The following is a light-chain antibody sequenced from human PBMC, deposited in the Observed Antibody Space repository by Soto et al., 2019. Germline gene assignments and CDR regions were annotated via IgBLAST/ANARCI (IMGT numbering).Light chain of an antibody. J-gene: IGKJ4*01. CDR1: QSISSY. CDR2: AAS. Sequence: DIQMTHSPSSLSASVGDRVTITCRASQSISSYLNWYQQKPGKAPKLLIYAASSLQSGVPSRFSGSGSGTDFTLTISSLQPEDFATYYCQQSYSTPLTFGGGTKVELK. V-gene: IGKV1-39*01. CDR3: QQSYSTPLT.